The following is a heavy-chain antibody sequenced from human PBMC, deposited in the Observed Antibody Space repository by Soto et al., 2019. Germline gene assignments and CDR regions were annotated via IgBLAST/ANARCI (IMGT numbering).Heavy chain of an antibody. Sequence: EVQLLESGGGLVQPGGSLRLSCAASGFTFSSYAMSWVRQAPGKGLEWVSAISGSGGSTYYADSVKGRFTISRDNSKNKLYLQMNSLRAEDTAVYYCASQSYYDYIWGSYRFDYWGQGTLVTVSS. CDR3: ASQSYYDYIWGSYRFDY. D-gene: IGHD3-16*02. V-gene: IGHV3-23*01. CDR2: ISGSGGST. J-gene: IGHJ4*02. CDR1: GFTFSSYA.